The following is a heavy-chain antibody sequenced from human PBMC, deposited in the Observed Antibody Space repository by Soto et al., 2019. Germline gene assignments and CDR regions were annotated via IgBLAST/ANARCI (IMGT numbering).Heavy chain of an antibody. CDR2: IYSGGST. V-gene: IGHV3-66*01. Sequence: GGSLGLSCAASGFTVTSHYMSWVRQAPGKGLEWVSVIYSGGSTYYAVSVKGRFTISRDNSKNTLYLQMNSLRAEDTAVYYCARDLYFDYWGQGTLVTVSS. J-gene: IGHJ4*02. CDR1: GFTVTSHY. CDR3: ARDLYFDY.